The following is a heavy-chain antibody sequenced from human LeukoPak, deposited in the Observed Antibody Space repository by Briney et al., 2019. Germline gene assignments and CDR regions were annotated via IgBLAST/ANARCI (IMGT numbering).Heavy chain of an antibody. Sequence: GGSLRLSSSASAFSFISYGMHWVRQAPGKGLEWVGVISDDGRRKDYADSVKGRFTISRDNSKDTLYLQMNSLRAEDTAVYYCAKRPSDYGDYVSYFDYWGQGTLVTVSS. J-gene: IGHJ4*02. CDR2: ISDDGRRK. V-gene: IGHV3-30*18. CDR3: AKRPSDYGDYVSYFDY. CDR1: AFSFISYG. D-gene: IGHD4-17*01.